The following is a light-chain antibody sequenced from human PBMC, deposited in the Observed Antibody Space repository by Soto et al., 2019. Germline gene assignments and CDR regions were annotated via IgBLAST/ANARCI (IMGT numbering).Light chain of an antibody. CDR3: QQYNSPT. Sequence: DIQMTQSPSTLSASVEDRVTITCRASQSISSWLAWYQQKPGKAPKLLIYDASSLESGVPSRFSGSVSGTELTLTISSLQPDDSATSSCQQYNSPTFGGGTKVDIK. J-gene: IGKJ4*01. CDR2: DAS. V-gene: IGKV1-5*01. CDR1: QSISSW.